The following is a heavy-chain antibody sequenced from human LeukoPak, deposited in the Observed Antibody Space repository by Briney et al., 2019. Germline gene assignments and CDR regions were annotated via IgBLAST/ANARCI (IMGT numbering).Heavy chain of an antibody. Sequence: GGSLRLSCEASGLTFSSCAMNWVRQTPGKGLEWVSVITNSGGATYYADSVKGRFTISRENSKSTLYLQMNSLRVEDSAVYYCATYSTRNAREFQSWGQGTLVTVSS. CDR2: ITNSGGAT. J-gene: IGHJ1*01. CDR3: ATYSTRNAREFQS. D-gene: IGHD4-11*01. V-gene: IGHV3-23*01. CDR1: GLTFSSCA.